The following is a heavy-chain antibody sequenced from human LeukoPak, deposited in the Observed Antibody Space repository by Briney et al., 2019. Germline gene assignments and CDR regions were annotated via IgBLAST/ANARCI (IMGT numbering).Heavy chain of an antibody. D-gene: IGHD5-18*01. J-gene: IGHJ4*02. CDR1: GFIFSDFY. Sequence: PGGSLRLSCVASGFIFSDFYMSRIRQAPGKGLEWVSYISSSGTTIYYADSVKGRFTISRDNAKNSLYLQMSSLRAEDTAVYYCARGYSYGYYWGQGTLVTVSS. V-gene: IGHV3-11*01. CDR2: ISSSGTTI. CDR3: ARGYSYGYY.